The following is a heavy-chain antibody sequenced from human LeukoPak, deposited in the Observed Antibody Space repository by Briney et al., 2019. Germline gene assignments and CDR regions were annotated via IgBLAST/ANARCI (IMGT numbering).Heavy chain of an antibody. CDR3: ARDGVVPAAVNY. J-gene: IGHJ4*02. CDR2: ISSSSSTI. CDR1: GFTFSSYS. D-gene: IGHD2-2*01. V-gene: IGHV3-21*04. Sequence: GGSLRLSCAASGFTFSSYSMNWVRQAPGKGLEWVSSISSSSSTIYYADSVKGRFTISRDNAKNSLYLQMNSLRAEDTAVYYCARDGVVPAAVNYWGQGTLVTVSS.